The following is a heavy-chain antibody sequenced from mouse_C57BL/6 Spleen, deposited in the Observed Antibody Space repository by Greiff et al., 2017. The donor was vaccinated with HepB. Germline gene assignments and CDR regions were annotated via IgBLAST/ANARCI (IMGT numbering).Heavy chain of an antibody. Sequence: EVQRVESGGGLVKPGGSLKLSCAASGFTFSDYGMHWVRQAPEKGLEWVAYISSGSSTIYYADTVKGRFTISRDNAKNTLFLQMTSLRSEDTAMYYCARDYYGSSLRGYWYFDVWGTGTTVTVSS. CDR1: GFTFSDYG. CDR2: ISSGSSTI. CDR3: ARDYYGSSLRGYWYFDV. D-gene: IGHD1-1*01. J-gene: IGHJ1*03. V-gene: IGHV5-17*01.